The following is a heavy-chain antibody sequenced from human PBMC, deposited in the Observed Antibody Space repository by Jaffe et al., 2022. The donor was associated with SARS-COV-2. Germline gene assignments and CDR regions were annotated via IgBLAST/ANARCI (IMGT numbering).Heavy chain of an antibody. J-gene: IGHJ6*02. Sequence: QVQLVQSGAEVKKPGSSVKVSCKASGGTFSSYAISWVRQAPGQGLEWMGGIIPIFGTANYAQKFQGRVTITADESTSTAYMELSSLRSEDTAVYYCAIPVGMGVVPAAIDYYYGMDVWGQGTTVTVSS. D-gene: IGHD2-2*01. CDR2: IIPIFGTA. CDR3: AIPVGMGVVPAAIDYYYGMDV. V-gene: IGHV1-69*01. CDR1: GGTFSSYA.